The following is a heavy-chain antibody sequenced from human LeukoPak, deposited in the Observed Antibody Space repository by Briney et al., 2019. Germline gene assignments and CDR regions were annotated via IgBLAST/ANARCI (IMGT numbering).Heavy chain of an antibody. Sequence: GRSLRLSCAPSGFTFSSYGIHWVRQAPGKGLEWVSIISGGSHSIYYADSVKGRFTISRDNSKNTLYLQMNSLRAGDTAVYYCAGGWTYPGSPETFFESWGQGTLVTVSS. CDR2: ISGGSHSI. CDR3: AGGWTYPGSPETFFES. V-gene: IGHV3-NL1*01. CDR1: GFTFSSYG. D-gene: IGHD1-7*01. J-gene: IGHJ4*02.